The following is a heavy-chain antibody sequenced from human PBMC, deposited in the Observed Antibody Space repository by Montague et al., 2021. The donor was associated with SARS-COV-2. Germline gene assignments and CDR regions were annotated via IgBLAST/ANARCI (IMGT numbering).Heavy chain of an antibody. CDR2: IYYSGST. CDR3: ATQEDPSGWIPGPFDF. V-gene: IGHV4-39*01. D-gene: IGHD6-19*01. Sequence: SETLSLTCSVSGGSISEKSYYWGWIRQPPGKGLEWIGSIYYSGSTYYNPSLKSRVTISVDTSKNQFSLKLSSVTAADTAVYYCATQEDPSGWIPGPFDFWGQGTLLSVSS. CDR1: GGSISEKSYY. J-gene: IGHJ4*02.